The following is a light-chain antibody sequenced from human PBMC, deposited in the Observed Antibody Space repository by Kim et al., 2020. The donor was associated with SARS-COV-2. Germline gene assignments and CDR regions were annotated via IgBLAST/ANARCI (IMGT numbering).Light chain of an antibody. CDR3: QQRYQWPRT. CDR2: YAS. CDR1: QSIATN. V-gene: IGKV3-11*01. J-gene: IGKJ2*01. Sequence: SLSPGDRAIFYCRASQSIATNLVWYQQKPGQAPRLIIYYASSRATGIPPRFSGSGSGTEFTLTVSSLEAEDFAIYYCQQRYQWPRTFGQGTKLEI.